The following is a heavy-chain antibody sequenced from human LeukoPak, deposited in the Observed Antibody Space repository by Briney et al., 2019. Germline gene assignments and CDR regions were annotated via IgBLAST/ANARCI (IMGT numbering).Heavy chain of an antibody. CDR3: AELGITMIGGV. Sequence: GGSLRLSCAASGFTFSSYWMSWVRQTRGKGLEWVANIKPDGSERYYVESVNGRFTISRDNAKNSLYLQMNSLRAEDTAVYYCAELGITMIGGVWGKGTTVTISS. D-gene: IGHD3-10*02. V-gene: IGHV3-7*01. CDR1: GFTFSSYW. J-gene: IGHJ6*04. CDR2: IKPDGSER.